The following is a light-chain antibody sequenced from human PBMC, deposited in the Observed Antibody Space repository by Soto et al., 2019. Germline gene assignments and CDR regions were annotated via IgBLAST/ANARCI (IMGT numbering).Light chain of an antibody. CDR1: HVMSNF. Sequence: DIQMTQSPSSLSASVGDRVTITCQASHVMSNFLNWYHQRPGKAPKLLISDVSRLEVGVPARFRGSESGTHFTFSNSSLQPEDVGTYYCQQYEDLPYTFGQVTKLQ. J-gene: IGKJ2*01. V-gene: IGKV1-33*01. CDR2: DVS. CDR3: QQYEDLPYT.